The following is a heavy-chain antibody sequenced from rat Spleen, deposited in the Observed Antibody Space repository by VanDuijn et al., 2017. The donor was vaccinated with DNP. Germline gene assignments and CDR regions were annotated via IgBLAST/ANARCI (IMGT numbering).Heavy chain of an antibody. Sequence: EVQLVESGGGLVQPGGSLKLSCTASGFTFSDYAMAWVRQTPKEGLEWVSTITYVGSITYYRDSVKGRFTISRDNTKNTLYLQMDSLRSEDTATYYCTRYYDSFDYWGQGVMVTVSS. CDR1: GFTFSDYA. CDR2: ITYVGSIT. J-gene: IGHJ2*01. V-gene: IGHV5-17*01. D-gene: IGHD1-1*01. CDR3: TRYYDSFDY.